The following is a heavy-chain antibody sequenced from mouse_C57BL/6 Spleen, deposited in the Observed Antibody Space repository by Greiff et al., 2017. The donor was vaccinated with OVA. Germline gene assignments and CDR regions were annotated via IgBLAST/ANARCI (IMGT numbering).Heavy chain of an antibody. Sequence: QVQLQQSGPELVKPGASVKISCKASGYAFSSSWMNWVKQRPGKGLEWIGRIYPGDGGTNYNGKFKGKATLTADKSSSTAYMQLSSLTSEDSAVYFCARGDYAMDYWGQGTSVTVSS. J-gene: IGHJ4*01. V-gene: IGHV1-82*01. CDR1: GYAFSSSW. CDR2: IYPGDGGT. CDR3: ARGDYAMDY.